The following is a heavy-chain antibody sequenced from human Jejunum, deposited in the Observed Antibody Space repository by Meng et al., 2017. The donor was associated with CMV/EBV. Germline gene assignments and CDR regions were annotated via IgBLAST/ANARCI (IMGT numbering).Heavy chain of an antibody. CDR1: GFPFSSHC. V-gene: IGHV3-74*01. Sequence: GFPFSSHCLHWVRQVPGKGLVWVSCIPSAGGSARYADSVKGRFTISRDNAENTVYLQMDSLRVEDTAVYYCARAPSGLGFSGATSWGQGTLVTVSS. J-gene: IGHJ1*01. CDR3: ARAPSGLGFSGATS. CDR2: IPSAGGSA. D-gene: IGHD5-12*01.